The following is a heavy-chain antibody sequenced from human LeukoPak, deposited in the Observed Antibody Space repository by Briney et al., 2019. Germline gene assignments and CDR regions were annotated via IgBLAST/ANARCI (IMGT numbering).Heavy chain of an antibody. J-gene: IGHJ5*02. CDR2: ISNGKT. CDR3: VREAGYCAPVCVKTNWFDP. Sequence: RGSLRLSCAASGFPFSSHAMSWVRQPPGKGLEWVAAISNGKTYYADSVRGRFAISRDDSTNTVYLHMNSLRDEDTALYHCVREAGYCAPVCVKTNWFDPWGQGTLVTVSS. D-gene: IGHD2-15*01. V-gene: IGHV3-23*01. CDR1: GFPFSSHA.